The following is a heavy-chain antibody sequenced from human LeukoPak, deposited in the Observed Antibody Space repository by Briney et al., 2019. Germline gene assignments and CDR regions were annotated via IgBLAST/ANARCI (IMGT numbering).Heavy chain of an antibody. CDR2: INHSGST. CDR1: GGSFSGYY. CDR3: ASSRVAAASAFDI. Sequence: SETLSLTCAVYGGSFSGYYWSWIRQPPGKGLEWIGEINHSGSTNYNPSLKSRVTISVDTSKNQFSLKLSSVTVADTAVYYCASSRVAAASAFDIWGQGTMVTVSS. D-gene: IGHD2-15*01. J-gene: IGHJ3*02. V-gene: IGHV4-34*01.